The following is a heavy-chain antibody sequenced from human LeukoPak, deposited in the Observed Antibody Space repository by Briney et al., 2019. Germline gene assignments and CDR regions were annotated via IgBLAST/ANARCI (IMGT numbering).Heavy chain of an antibody. J-gene: IGHJ5*02. Sequence: PSETLSLTCTVSGGSITTYYWSWIRQPPGKGLEWIAYIYYTGSTNYNPSLKSRVTISVDTSKNQFSLKLSSVTAADTAVYYCARQSGYSYPFDPWGQGTLVTVSS. CDR1: GGSITTYY. D-gene: IGHD5-18*01. V-gene: IGHV4-59*08. CDR3: ARQSGYSYPFDP. CDR2: IYYTGST.